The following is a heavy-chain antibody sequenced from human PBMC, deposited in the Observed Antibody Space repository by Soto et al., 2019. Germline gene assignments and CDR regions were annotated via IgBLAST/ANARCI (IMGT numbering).Heavy chain of an antibody. CDR1: GGTFSNYA. J-gene: IGHJ4*02. CDR2: IIPLSGTI. CDR3: ARQQNYYDSKSYFDN. Sequence: QMQLVQSGAEVKKPGSSVKVSCKAAGGTFSNYAISWVRQAPGQGLEWMGGIIPLSGTINYAQKFQGRVTITADESTSTAYMELSSLRSEDTAAYYCARQQNYYDSKSYFDNWGQGTLVTVSS. D-gene: IGHD3-22*01. V-gene: IGHV1-69*01.